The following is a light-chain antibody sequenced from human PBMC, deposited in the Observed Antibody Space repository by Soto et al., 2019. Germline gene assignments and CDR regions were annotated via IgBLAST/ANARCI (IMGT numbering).Light chain of an antibody. J-gene: IGLJ2*01. CDR3: ASYTGSSLV. Sequence: QSALTQPASVSGSPGQSITISCTGTSSDVGNYNYVSWYQQHPGKAPILMIYDVTNRPSGVSNRFSGSKTDNTASLTISGLQAEDEADYYCASYTGSSLVFGGGTQLTVL. CDR2: DVT. CDR1: SSDVGNYNY. V-gene: IGLV2-14*03.